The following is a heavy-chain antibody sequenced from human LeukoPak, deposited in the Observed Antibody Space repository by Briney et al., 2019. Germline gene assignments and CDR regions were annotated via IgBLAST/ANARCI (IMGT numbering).Heavy chain of an antibody. V-gene: IGHV4-34*01. J-gene: IGHJ6*03. D-gene: IGHD2-15*01. CDR2: INHSGST. CDR3: ARGIVPPIRYYYYYYMDV. Sequence: SETLSLTCAVYGGSFSGYYWSWIRPPPGKGLEWIGEINHSGSTNYNPSLKSRVTISVDTSKNQFSLKLSSVTAADTAVYYCARGIVPPIRYYYYYYMDVWGKGTTVTVSS. CDR1: GGSFSGYY.